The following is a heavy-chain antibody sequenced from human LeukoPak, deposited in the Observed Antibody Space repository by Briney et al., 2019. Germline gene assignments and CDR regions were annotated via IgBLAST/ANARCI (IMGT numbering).Heavy chain of an antibody. D-gene: IGHD6-19*01. CDR1: GATFNNYV. J-gene: IGHJ6*02. CDR3: ARGLGGSSGSSDYYGMDV. CDR2: IIPSLDIV. Sequence: SVKVSCKASGATFNNYVITWVRQAPGQGLEWMAMIIPSLDIVNYAQTFQDRLTITADKSTSTAYMELRSLRSEDTAVYYCARGLGGSSGSSDYYGMDVWGQGTTVTVSS. V-gene: IGHV1-69*04.